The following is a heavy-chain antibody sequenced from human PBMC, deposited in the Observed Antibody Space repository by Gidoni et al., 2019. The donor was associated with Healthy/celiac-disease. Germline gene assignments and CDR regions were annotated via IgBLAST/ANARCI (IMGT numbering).Heavy chain of an antibody. V-gene: IGHV4-38-2*01. Sequence: QVQLQESGPGLVKPSETLSLTCAVSGYSISSGYYWGWIRQPPGKGLEWIGSIYHSGSTYYNPSLKSRVTISVDTSKNQFSLKLSSVTAADTAVYYCARARGPFDPWGQGTLVTVSS. CDR2: IYHSGST. CDR1: GYSISSGYY. D-gene: IGHD6-25*01. J-gene: IGHJ5*02. CDR3: ARARGPFDP.